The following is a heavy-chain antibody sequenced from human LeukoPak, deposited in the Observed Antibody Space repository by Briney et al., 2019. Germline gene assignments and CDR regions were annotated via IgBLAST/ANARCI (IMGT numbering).Heavy chain of an antibody. CDR3: ASRYYYDSSGYFWYFDL. CDR2: IYDSGST. D-gene: IGHD3-22*01. V-gene: IGHV4-39*01. CDR1: GGSIRSSYYY. J-gene: IGHJ2*01. Sequence: KTSETLSLTCTVSGGSIRSSYYYWGWIRQPPGKGLEWIGSIYDSGSTYYNPSLKSRVTISVDTSKNQFSLKLNSVTAADTAVYYCASRYYYDSSGYFWYFDLWGRGTLVTVSS.